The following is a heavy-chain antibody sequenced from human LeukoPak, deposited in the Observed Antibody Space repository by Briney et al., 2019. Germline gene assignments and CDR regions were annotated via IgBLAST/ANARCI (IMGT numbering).Heavy chain of an antibody. D-gene: IGHD3-10*01. CDR2: VSTNGDVT. V-gene: IGHV3-23*01. J-gene: IGHJ4*02. Sequence: PGGSLRPSCAASGLTFNSHSMSWVRQAPGMGLEWVSVVSTNGDVTFYADSVKGRFTISRDNSKNTLFLQMNSLRAEDTAVYYCAKLSLSGRSQSADYWGQGTLVTVSS. CDR1: GLTFNSHS. CDR3: AKLSLSGRSQSADY.